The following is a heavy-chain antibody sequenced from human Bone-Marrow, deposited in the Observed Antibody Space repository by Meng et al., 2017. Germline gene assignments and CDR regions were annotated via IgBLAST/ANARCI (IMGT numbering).Heavy chain of an antibody. CDR2: INPNSGGT. V-gene: IGHV1-2*02. CDR3: ARDHYYGSGQRPMDV. Sequence: ASVKVSCKASGYTFTGYYMHWVRQAPGQGLEWMGWINPNSGGTNYAQKFQGRVTMTRDTSISTAYMELSRLRSDDTAVYYCARDHYYGSGQRPMDVWGQGTTVTVSS. CDR1: GYTFTGYY. D-gene: IGHD3-10*01. J-gene: IGHJ6*02.